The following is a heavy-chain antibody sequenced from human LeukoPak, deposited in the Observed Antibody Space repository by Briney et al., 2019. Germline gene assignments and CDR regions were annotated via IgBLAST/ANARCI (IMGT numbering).Heavy chain of an antibody. V-gene: IGHV3-33*01. J-gene: IGHJ4*02. CDR1: GFAFSSYG. Sequence: GRSLRFSCAASGFAFSSYGMHWVRQAPGKGLEWVAVIWYDGSNKYYADSVKGRFTISRDNSKNTLYLQMNSLRAEDTAVYYCATHMATTLDYWGQGTLVTVSS. D-gene: IGHD5-24*01. CDR2: IWYDGSNK. CDR3: ATHMATTLDY.